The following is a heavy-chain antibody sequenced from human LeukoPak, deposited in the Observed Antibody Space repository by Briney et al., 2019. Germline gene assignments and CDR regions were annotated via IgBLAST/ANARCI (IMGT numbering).Heavy chain of an antibody. CDR1: GFTFNNYA. CDR3: AKDRTVGASYWYFDL. CDR2: ISYDGSNK. V-gene: IGHV3-30-3*01. Sequence: GRSLRLSCVASGFTFNNYAMHWVRQAPGKGLEWVAVISYDGSNKYYADSVKGRFTISRDSSKNTLFLHMNTLRAEDTAIYYCAKDRTVGASYWYFDLWGRGTLVTVSS. J-gene: IGHJ2*01. D-gene: IGHD1-26*01.